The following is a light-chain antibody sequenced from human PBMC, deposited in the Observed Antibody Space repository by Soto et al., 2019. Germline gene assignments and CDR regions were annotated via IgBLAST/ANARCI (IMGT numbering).Light chain of an antibody. CDR1: QSVNSKY. V-gene: IGKV3-20*01. CDR2: GTS. CDR3: QQYVSSPAWV. Sequence: VLTQSPATLSLTPGEKANLSGRASQSVNSKYLAWYQQKPGQAPRLLIYGTSSRATGIPDRFSGSGSGTDFTLTISRLEPEDSAVYYCQQYVSSPAWVFGQGTKVDIK. J-gene: IGKJ1*01.